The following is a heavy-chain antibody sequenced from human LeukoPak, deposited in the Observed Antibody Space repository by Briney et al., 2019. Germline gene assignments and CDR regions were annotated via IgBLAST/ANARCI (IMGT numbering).Heavy chain of an antibody. CDR2: IYYSGST. Sequence: SETLSLTCTVSGASISSSSYYWGWIRQPPGKGLEWNGSIYYSGSTNYNPSLKSRVTISVDTSKNQFSLKLNSVTTADTAVYYCARRDSSRWREGSFDIWGQGTMVTVSS. D-gene: IGHD2-2*01. CDR1: GASISSSSYY. J-gene: IGHJ3*02. CDR3: ARRDSSRWREGSFDI. V-gene: IGHV4-39*07.